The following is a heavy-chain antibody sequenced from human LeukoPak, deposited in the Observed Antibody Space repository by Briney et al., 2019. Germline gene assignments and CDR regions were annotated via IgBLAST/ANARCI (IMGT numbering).Heavy chain of an antibody. CDR2: ISGNGGTT. D-gene: IGHD4-17*01. Sequence: GGSLRLSCAASGFTFSRDAMNWVRQAPGKGLEWVSIISGNGGTTYYADAVKGRFTISRDNSKNTLYLQINSLRVEDTAVYYCAKRAYGDSGPFDYWGQGTLVAVSS. CDR3: AKRAYGDSGPFDY. CDR1: GFTFSRDA. V-gene: IGHV3-23*01. J-gene: IGHJ4*02.